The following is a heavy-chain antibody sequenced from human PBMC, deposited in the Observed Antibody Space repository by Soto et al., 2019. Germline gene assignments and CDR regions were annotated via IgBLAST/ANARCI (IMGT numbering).Heavy chain of an antibody. CDR3: ERHSIWLLLSDY. CDR2: IYYTGNT. Sequence: SETLSLTCNVSGGSISNSNYYWGWIRQPPGKGLEWIGSIYYTGNTYYNPSLKSRVTISVDTSKNQSSLKLGSVTAADTAVYFCERHSIWLLLSDYWGQGALVTVSS. CDR1: GGSISNSNYY. V-gene: IGHV4-39*01. D-gene: IGHD3-22*01. J-gene: IGHJ4*02.